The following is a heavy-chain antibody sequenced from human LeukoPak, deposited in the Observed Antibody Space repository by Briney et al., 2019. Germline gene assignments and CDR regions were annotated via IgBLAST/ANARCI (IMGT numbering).Heavy chain of an antibody. CDR3: ARAQYHYDSSGYFDALVI. V-gene: IGHV1-69*04. Sequence: SVKVSCKASGGTLTTYGISWVRQAPGQGLEWMGRVIPVLNITDYAQSFQGRVTITADTSKNTAYMALSSLRSEDTAVYFCARAQYHYDSSGYFDALVIWGQGTRVTVSS. CDR2: VIPVLNIT. J-gene: IGHJ3*02. CDR1: GGTLTTYG. D-gene: IGHD3-22*01.